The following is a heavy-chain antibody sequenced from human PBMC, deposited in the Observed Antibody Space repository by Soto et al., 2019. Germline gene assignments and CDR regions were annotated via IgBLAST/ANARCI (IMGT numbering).Heavy chain of an antibody. CDR3: AKWGGYYPYYHEMDV. V-gene: IGHV3-23*01. CDR2: ISGGGTST. CDR1: GFSFGGYA. J-gene: IGHJ6*02. Sequence: GGSLRLSCAASGFSFGGYAMSWVRQAPGKGLGWVSGISGGGTSTYYADSVKGRFTISRDSSMVYLQMNGLRAEDTAVYYCAKWGGYYPYYHEMDVWGQGTTVPVSS. D-gene: IGHD1-26*01.